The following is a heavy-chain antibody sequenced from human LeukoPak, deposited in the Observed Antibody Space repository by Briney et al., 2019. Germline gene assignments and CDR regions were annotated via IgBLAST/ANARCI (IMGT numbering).Heavy chain of an antibody. J-gene: IGHJ4*02. D-gene: IGHD2-2*01. Sequence: SETLSLTCTVPGGSISSSYWSWIRQPPGKGLEWIGYIYYSGNTNYNPSLRSRVTISVDASKNQFSLKLRSVTAADTAVYYCARDVGNHCSSTSCSWGYWGQGTLVTVSS. V-gene: IGHV4-59*01. CDR1: GGSISSSY. CDR2: IYYSGNT. CDR3: ARDVGNHCSSTSCSWGY.